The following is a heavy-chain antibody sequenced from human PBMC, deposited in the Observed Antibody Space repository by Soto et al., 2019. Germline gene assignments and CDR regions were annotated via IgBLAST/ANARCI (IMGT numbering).Heavy chain of an antibody. CDR1: GFTFSSYA. V-gene: IGHV3-23*01. CDR3: PRESAP. CDR2: ISGSGGGT. J-gene: IGHJ5*02. Sequence: GGSLRLSCAVSGFTFSSYAMSWVRQAPGKGLEWVSTISGSGGGTYYADSMKGRFTISRDNSKNTLYLQMYVLRVEDTAVYYCPRESAPWGQETLGTVS.